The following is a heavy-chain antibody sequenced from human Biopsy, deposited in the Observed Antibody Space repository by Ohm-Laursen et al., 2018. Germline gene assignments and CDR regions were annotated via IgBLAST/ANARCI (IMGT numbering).Heavy chain of an antibody. J-gene: IGHJ4*02. CDR3: ARTTGWSGDFYYFDS. Sequence: SVKVSCKTSGYSFTSYYMHWVRQAPGQGLEWMGMINPSGSTTSYPQIFQGRVTMTRDTSKSTVYIELSSLRSADTAVYFCARTTGWSGDFYYFDSWGQGTLFPVSS. V-gene: IGHV1-46*01. D-gene: IGHD6-19*01. CDR1: GYSFTSYY. CDR2: INPSGSTT.